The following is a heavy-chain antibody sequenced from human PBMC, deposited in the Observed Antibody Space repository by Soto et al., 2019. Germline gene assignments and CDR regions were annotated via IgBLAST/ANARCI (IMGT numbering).Heavy chain of an antibody. D-gene: IGHD2-15*01. J-gene: IGHJ5*01. V-gene: IGHV4-30-2*01. CDR2: IYHSGST. Sequence: SETLSLTCAVSGGSISSGGYSWSWIRQPPGKGLEWIGYIYHSGSTYYNPSLKSRVTISADRSKNQFSLKLSSVTAADTAVYYCARGAANCSGGSCYDFWGLGTLVTVSS. CDR1: GGSISSGGYS. CDR3: ARGAANCSGGSCYDF.